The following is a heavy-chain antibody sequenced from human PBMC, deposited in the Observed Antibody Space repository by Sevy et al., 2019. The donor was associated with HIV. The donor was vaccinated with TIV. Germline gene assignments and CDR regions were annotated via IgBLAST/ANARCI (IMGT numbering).Heavy chain of an antibody. CDR3: ARDPRMYGDYLLANFDY. J-gene: IGHJ4*02. CDR2: IGYDGSNK. CDR1: GFTPSTYG. D-gene: IGHD2-8*01. Sequence: GGSLRLSCAASGFTPSTYGMHWVRQAPGKGLEWVAAIGYDGSNKYYADSVKGRFTISRDNSKNTLFLQMDSLRAEDTAVYYCARDPRMYGDYLLANFDYWGQGTLVTVSS. V-gene: IGHV3-33*01.